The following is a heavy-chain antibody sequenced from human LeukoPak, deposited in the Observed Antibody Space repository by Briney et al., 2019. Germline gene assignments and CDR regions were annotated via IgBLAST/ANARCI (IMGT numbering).Heavy chain of an antibody. CDR1: GGSFSGYY. V-gene: IGHV4-34*01. CDR3: ARSSMVRGVIINYYYYYGMDV. CDR2: INHSGST. J-gene: IGHJ6*02. Sequence: SETLSLTCAVYGGSFSGYYWSWIRQPPGKGLEWIGEINHSGSTNYNPSPKSRVTISVDTSKNQFSLKLSSATAADTAVYYCARSSMVRGVIINYYYYYGMDVWGQGTTVTVSS. D-gene: IGHD3-10*01.